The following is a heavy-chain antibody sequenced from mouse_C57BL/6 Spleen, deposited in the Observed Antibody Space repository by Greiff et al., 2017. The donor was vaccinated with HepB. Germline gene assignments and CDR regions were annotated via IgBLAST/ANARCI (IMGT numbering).Heavy chain of an antibody. V-gene: IGHV3-6*01. D-gene: IGHD2-3*01. Sequence: EVKLMESGPGLVKPSQSLSLTCSVTGYSITSGYYWNWIRQFPGNKLEWMGYISYDGSNNYNPSLKNRISITRDTSKNQFFLKLNSVTTEDTATYYCARWDDGYSGSMDYWGQGTSVTVSS. CDR2: ISYDGSN. J-gene: IGHJ4*01. CDR1: GYSITSGYY. CDR3: ARWDDGYSGSMDY.